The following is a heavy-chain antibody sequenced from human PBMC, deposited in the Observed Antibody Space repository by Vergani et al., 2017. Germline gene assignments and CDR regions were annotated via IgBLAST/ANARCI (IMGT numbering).Heavy chain of an antibody. Sequence: VQLVESGGGVVQRGGSLRLSCVASGFSFNTYWMHWVRQVQGKGLMWVARIDEYGNRATYGDFETGRFTISRDNAKNTVFLQMNNLRADDAGVYYCVRTEYCTGIACNTRFDSWGQGALVTVSS. D-gene: IGHD2-8*02. J-gene: IGHJ5*01. CDR2: IDEYGNRA. CDR3: VRTEYCTGIACNTRFDS. V-gene: IGHV3-74*03. CDR1: GFSFNTYW.